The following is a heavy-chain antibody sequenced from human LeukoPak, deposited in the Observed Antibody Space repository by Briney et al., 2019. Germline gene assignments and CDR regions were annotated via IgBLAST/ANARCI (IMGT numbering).Heavy chain of an antibody. V-gene: IGHV3-7*01. CDR2: IKQDGSEK. CDR3: ARDSAYYSTSSFVDY. D-gene: IGHD6-6*01. CDR1: GFTFSSYW. J-gene: IGHJ4*02. Sequence: PGGSLRLSCAASGFTFSSYWMTWVRQAPGKGLEWVANIKQDGSEKYYVDSVKGRFTISRDNAKNSLYLQMNSLRAEDTAVYYCARDSAYYSTSSFVDYWGQGTLVTV.